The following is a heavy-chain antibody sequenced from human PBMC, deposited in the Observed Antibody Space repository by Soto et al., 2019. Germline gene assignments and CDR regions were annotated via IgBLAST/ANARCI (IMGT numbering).Heavy chain of an antibody. Sequence: QVQLQQWGAGLLKPSETLSLTCGVYGGSFSGYFWSWIRQPPGKGLEWIGEINHSGNTNYNPSLKSRVTISIDTSKNQFSLKLRSVTAADTAVYYCARMICGAVAWYFDLWGRGTLVTVSS. CDR2: INHSGNT. CDR1: GGSFSGYF. V-gene: IGHV4-34*01. D-gene: IGHD6-19*01. J-gene: IGHJ2*01. CDR3: ARMICGAVAWYFDL.